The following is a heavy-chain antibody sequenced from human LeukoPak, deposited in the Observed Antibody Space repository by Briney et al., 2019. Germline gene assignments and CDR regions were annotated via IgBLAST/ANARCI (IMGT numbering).Heavy chain of an antibody. CDR1: GFTFSDYN. J-gene: IGHJ4*02. D-gene: IGHD6-13*01. CDR3: ARGSGSSWYFYFDY. V-gene: IGHV3-11*01. CDR2: ISRSGNTK. Sequence: GGSLRLSCAASGFTFSDYNMRWIRQAPGKGLEWVSSISRSGNTKYYADSVKGRFTISRDNAKNSLFLQMNSLRAEDTAVYYCARGSGSSWYFYFDYWGQGTLVTVSS.